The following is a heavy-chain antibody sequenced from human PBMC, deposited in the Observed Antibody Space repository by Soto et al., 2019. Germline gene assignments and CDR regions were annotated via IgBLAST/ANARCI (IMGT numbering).Heavy chain of an antibody. D-gene: IGHD5-12*01. CDR3: ARDSGGYSGYDDNYYYYGMDV. CDR1: GDSVSSNSAA. CDR2: TYYRSKWYN. Sequence: PSQTLSLTCAISGDSVSSNSAAWNRIRQSPSRGLEWLGRTYYRSKWYNDYAVSVKSRITINPDTSKNQFSLQLNSVTPEDTAVYYCARDSGGYSGYDDNYYYYGMDVWGQGTTVTVS. V-gene: IGHV6-1*01. J-gene: IGHJ6*02.